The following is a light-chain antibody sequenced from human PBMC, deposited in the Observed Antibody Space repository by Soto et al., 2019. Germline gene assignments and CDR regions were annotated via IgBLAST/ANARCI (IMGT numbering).Light chain of an antibody. J-gene: IGKJ5*01. CDR2: GAS. Sequence: EIVLTQSPGTLSLSPGERATLSCRASQSVSSSYLAWYQQKPGQAPRLLIYGASSRATGIPDRFSGSGSGTDVTLTISRLEHDDVAVYYCQQYGSSPPVTFGQGTRLEIK. CDR3: QQYGSSPPVT. V-gene: IGKV3-20*01. CDR1: QSVSSSY.